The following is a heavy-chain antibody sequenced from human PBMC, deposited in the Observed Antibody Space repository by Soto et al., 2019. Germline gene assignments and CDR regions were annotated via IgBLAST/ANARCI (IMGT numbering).Heavy chain of an antibody. CDR1: GYTLTELS. CDR3: ATVGYCTNGVCYGGTAGNWFDP. J-gene: IGHJ5*02. CDR2: FDPEDGET. D-gene: IGHD2-8*01. Sequence: ASVKVSCKVSGYTLTELSMHWVRQAPGKGLEWMGGFDPEDGETIYAQKFQGRVTMTEDTSTDTAYMELSSLRSEDTAVYYCATVGYCTNGVCYGGTAGNWFDPWGQGTLVTVSS. V-gene: IGHV1-24*01.